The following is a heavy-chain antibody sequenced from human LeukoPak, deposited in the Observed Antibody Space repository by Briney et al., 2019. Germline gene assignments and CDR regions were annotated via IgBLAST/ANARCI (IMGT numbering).Heavy chain of an antibody. D-gene: IGHD2-2*01. CDR3: ARVNSAKYHVDY. Sequence: PGGSLRLSCAASGFTFSSNWMHWVRQAPGKGLEWVSRIKTDGRATIYADSVKGRFTISRDNAKNTLYLQMNSLRVEDTAVYYCARVNSAKYHVDYWGQGTLVTVSS. V-gene: IGHV3-74*01. J-gene: IGHJ4*02. CDR2: IKTDGRAT. CDR1: GFTFSSNW.